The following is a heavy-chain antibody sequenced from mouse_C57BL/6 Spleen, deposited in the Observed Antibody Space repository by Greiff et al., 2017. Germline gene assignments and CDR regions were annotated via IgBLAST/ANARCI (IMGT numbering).Heavy chain of an antibody. D-gene: IGHD3-1*01. CDR1: GYTFTSHG. Sequence: QVQLLQPGAELVKPGASVKLSCKASGYTFTSHGMHWVKQRPGRGLEWIGRIDPNSGGTKYHEKFKSKARLSVDKPSSTVYMLLSRLTSEDSAVYDLERGAPGWDFDVWGKGTTVTVSS. V-gene: IGHV1-72*01. J-gene: IGHJ1*03. CDR3: ERGAPGWDFDV. CDR2: IDPNSGGT.